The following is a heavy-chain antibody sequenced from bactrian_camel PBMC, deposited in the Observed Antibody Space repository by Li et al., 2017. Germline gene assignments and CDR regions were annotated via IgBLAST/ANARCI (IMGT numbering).Heavy chain of an antibody. Sequence: QLVESGGGSVQAGGSLRLSCVASGYTFSGYCMIWVRQAPGKEREGVATIDSAGSAAYADSVKGRFNISRDNGDGTLYLQMNNLKPEDTAVYYCAAVPSRYCLHSLATSSLRGQGTQVTVS. CDR2: IDSAGSA. CDR1: GYTFSGYC. CDR3: AAVPSRYCLHSLATSSL. D-gene: IGHD3*01. V-gene: IGHV3S26*01. J-gene: IGHJ4*01.